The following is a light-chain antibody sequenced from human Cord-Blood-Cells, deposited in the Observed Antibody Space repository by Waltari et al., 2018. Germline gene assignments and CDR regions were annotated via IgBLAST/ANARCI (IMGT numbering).Light chain of an antibody. J-gene: IGLJ2*01. CDR2: DVS. CDR3: SSYTSSSTLCVV. CDR1: SSDVGGYNY. V-gene: IGLV2-14*01. Sequence: QSALTQPDSVSGSPGQSITIPCTGTSSDVGGYNYVSWYQQHPGKAPQLMIYDVSNRPSGVSNRFSGSKSGNTASLTISGLQAEDEADYYCSSYTSSSTLCVVFGGGTKLTVL.